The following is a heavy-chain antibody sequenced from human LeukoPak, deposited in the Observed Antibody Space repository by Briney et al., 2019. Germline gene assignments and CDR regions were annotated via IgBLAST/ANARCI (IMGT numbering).Heavy chain of an antibody. V-gene: IGHV4-38-2*02. CDR3: ARENWVFDY. J-gene: IGHJ4*02. Sequence: KLSETLSLTCVVSGYSISSGYHWGWIRQPPGEGLEWIGSVYRSGSTYYNPSLKSRVTISVDTSKNQISLKVRSVTAADTAVYYCARENWVFDYWGQGILVTVSS. CDR1: GYSISSGYH. CDR2: VYRSGST. D-gene: IGHD7-27*01.